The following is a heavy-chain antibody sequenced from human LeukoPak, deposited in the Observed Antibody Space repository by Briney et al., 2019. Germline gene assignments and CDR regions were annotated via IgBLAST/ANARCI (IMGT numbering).Heavy chain of an antibody. J-gene: IGHJ4*02. Sequence: GGSLRLSCAASGFTFDDYGMSWVRQAPGKGLEWVGFIRSEAYGGTTEYAASVKGRFTISRDDSKSIAYLQMNSLKTEDTAVYYCTRDIYGDYGGELGYWGQGTLVTVSS. D-gene: IGHD4-17*01. CDR1: GFTFDDYG. CDR2: IRSEAYGGTT. CDR3: TRDIYGDYGGELGY. V-gene: IGHV3-49*04.